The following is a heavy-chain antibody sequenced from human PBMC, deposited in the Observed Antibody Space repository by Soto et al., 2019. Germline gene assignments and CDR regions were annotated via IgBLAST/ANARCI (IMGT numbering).Heavy chain of an antibody. CDR1: GGSISSYY. CDR3: ASDSSSPGTDFDY. V-gene: IGHV4-59*08. J-gene: IGHJ4*02. Sequence: SETLSLTCTVSGGSISSYYCSWIRQPPGKGLEWIGYIYYSGSTYYNPSLKSRVTISVDTSKNQFSLKLSSVTAADTAVYYCASDSSSPGTDFDYWGQGTLVTVSS. CDR2: IYYSGST. D-gene: IGHD6-6*01.